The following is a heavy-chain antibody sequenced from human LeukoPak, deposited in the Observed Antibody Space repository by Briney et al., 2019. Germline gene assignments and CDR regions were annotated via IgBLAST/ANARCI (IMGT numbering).Heavy chain of an antibody. D-gene: IGHD5-12*01. CDR2: IGGSDGNT. CDR3: AKVQYSDYDMNFDS. V-gene: IGHV3-23*01. J-gene: IGHJ4*02. CDR1: GFTFSSYA. Sequence: QSGGSLRLSCAASGFTFSSYAMSWVRQAPGMGLEWVSAIGGSDGNTYHADSVKGRFTISRDNSKNSLYLQINSLRADDTAVYYCAKVQYSDYDMNFDSWGQGTLVTVSS.